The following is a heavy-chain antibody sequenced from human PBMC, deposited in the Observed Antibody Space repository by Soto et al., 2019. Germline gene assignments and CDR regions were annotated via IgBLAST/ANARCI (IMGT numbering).Heavy chain of an antibody. Sequence: SQALSLTSAISWVILFSNTATWNWNRQSPSRGLEWLGRTHYRSQWHNDYAEPVKSRITINPDTSKNQFSLQLNSVTPEDTAVYYCERERGFLSEALDIWGRGTMVTVSS. V-gene: IGHV6-1*01. CDR3: ERERGFLSEALDI. CDR1: WVILFSNTAT. J-gene: IGHJ3*02. CDR2: THYRSQWHN. D-gene: IGHD3-10*01.